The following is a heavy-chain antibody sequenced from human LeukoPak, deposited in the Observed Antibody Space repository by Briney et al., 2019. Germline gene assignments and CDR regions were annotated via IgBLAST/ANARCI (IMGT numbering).Heavy chain of an antibody. Sequence: GASVKVSCKVSGYTLTELSMHWVRQAPGKGLEWMGGFDPEDGETIYAQKFQGRVTMTEDTSTDTAYMKLSSLRSEDTAVYYCATFTKTKKYYYYYYMDVWGKGTTVTVSS. V-gene: IGHV1-24*01. CDR1: GYTLTELS. D-gene: IGHD2-8*01. CDR3: ATFTKTKKYYYYYYMDV. CDR2: FDPEDGET. J-gene: IGHJ6*03.